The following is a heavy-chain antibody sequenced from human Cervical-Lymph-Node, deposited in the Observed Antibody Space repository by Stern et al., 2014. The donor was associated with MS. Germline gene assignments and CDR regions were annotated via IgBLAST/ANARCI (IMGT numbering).Heavy chain of an antibody. CDR1: GASISRNF. CDR2: IYDTGST. D-gene: IGHD3-22*01. CDR3: ATSYYDSSGYYRFEHLHH. Sequence: QVQLQESGPGLVKPSETLSLTCTVSGASISRNFWTWIRQPPGKGLEWIGYIYDTGSTNYNPSLKSRVTIEVDRSNKRFSLKLSSVTAADTAVYYCATSYYDSSGYYRFEHLHHWGQGTLVTVSS. J-gene: IGHJ1*01. V-gene: IGHV4-59*01.